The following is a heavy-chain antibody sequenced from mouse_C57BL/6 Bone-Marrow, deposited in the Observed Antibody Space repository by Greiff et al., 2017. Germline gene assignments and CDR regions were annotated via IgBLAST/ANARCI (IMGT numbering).Heavy chain of an antibody. J-gene: IGHJ2*01. CDR2: ISYDGSN. V-gene: IGHV3-6*01. D-gene: IGHD3-3*01. CDR3: AREGDSSDFDY. Sequence: ESGPGLVKPSQSLSLTCSVTGYSITSGYYWNWIRQFPGNKLEWMGYISYDGSNNYNPSLKNRISITRDTSKNQFFLKLNSVTTEDTATYYCAREGDSSDFDYWGQGTTLTVSS. CDR1: GYSITSGYY.